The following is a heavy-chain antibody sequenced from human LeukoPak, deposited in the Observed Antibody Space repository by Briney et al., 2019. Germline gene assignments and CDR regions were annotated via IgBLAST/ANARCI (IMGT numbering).Heavy chain of an antibody. CDR1: GYTFTASY. Sequence: GASVKVSCKASGYTFTASYIHWVRQAPGQGLEWMGYINPNSGGTNYAQKFQGRVTMTRDTSISTAYMELSRLRSDDTAVYYCARASRYYYDSSGYSPLDYWGQGTLVTVSS. D-gene: IGHD3-22*01. CDR2: INPNSGGT. CDR3: ARASRYYYDSSGYSPLDY. V-gene: IGHV1-2*02. J-gene: IGHJ4*02.